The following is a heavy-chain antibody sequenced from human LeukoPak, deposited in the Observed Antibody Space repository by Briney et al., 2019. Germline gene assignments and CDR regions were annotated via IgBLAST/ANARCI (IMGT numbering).Heavy chain of an antibody. CDR2: INPKSGGT. D-gene: IGHD2-15*01. CDR3: ARERAPYCSGGSCYFPYYGMDV. CDR1: GYTFTGYY. V-gene: IGHV1-2*02. J-gene: IGHJ6*02. Sequence: VASVKVSCQASGYTFTGYYMHWVRPAPGQGLAWMGWINPKSGGTNCAQKFQGRVTMTRDTSISTAYMELSRMRSDDTAVYYCARERAPYCSGGSCYFPYYGMDVWGQGTMVTVSS.